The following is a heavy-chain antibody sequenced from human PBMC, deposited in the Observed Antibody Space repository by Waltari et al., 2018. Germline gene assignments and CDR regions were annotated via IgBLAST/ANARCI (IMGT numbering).Heavy chain of an antibody. V-gene: IGHV3-49*05. CDR2: IRSQXYGGTX. Sequence: EVQXVEXXGGLXKPGRSXRLSCRGSGXTFGDYAMSWFRQAPGKGLEWVGXIRSQXYGGTXGSAASVRGRXIVSRDDSKSIAYLQLNXLKSEDTAXYXCSXVGARNYTSFDXWGQGTLVTVSS. CDR1: GXTFGDYA. J-gene: IGHJ4*02. D-gene: IGHD1-26*01. CDR3: SXVGARNYTSFDX.